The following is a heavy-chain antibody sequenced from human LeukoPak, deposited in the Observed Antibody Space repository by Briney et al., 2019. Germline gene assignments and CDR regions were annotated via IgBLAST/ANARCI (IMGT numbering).Heavy chain of an antibody. J-gene: IGHJ4*02. D-gene: IGHD6-19*01. CDR2: ISWNSGSI. Sequence: GGSLRLSCAASGFTFSSYGMSWVRQAPGKGLEWVSGISWNSGSIGYADSVEGRFTISRDNAKNSLYLQMNSLRAEDTALYYCAKDISSSSGWPDYWGQGTLVTVSS. V-gene: IGHV3-9*01. CDR3: AKDISSSSGWPDY. CDR1: GFTFSSYG.